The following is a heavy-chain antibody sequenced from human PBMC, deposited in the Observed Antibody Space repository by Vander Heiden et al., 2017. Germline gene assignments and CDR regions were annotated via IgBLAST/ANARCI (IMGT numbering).Heavy chain of an antibody. Sequence: EVQLVQSGGGVVRPGGALRLSCTVSGFTFDDFGMSWVRQAPGKGLEWVSHINWNGDSTGYADSVKGRFTISRDNAKNSLYLQMNSLRAEDTALYYCAREDSSGGMDVWGQGTTVTAS. D-gene: IGHD3-22*01. CDR1: GFTFDDFG. CDR3: AREDSSGGMDV. CDR2: INWNGDST. V-gene: IGHV3-20*04. J-gene: IGHJ6*02.